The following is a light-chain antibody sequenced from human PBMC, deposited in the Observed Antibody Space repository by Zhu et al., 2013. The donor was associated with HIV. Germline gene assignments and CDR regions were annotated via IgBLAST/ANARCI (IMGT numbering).Light chain of an antibody. CDR3: QQYGDSLT. CDR2: GAS. CDR1: RSVASSY. J-gene: IGKJ5*01. V-gene: IGKV3-20*01. Sequence: EIVLTQSPGALSLSPGERATLSCRASRSVASSYLAWYQHKPGQAPRLLIYGASVRATGIPDRFGGSESGTDFTLTISRLEPEDFAVYYCQQYGDSLTFGQGTRLEIK.